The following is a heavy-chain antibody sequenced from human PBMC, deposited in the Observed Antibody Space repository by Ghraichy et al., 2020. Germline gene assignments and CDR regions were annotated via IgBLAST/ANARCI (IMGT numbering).Heavy chain of an antibody. J-gene: IGHJ5*02. CDR3: ARDRKIGAAQRFDL. D-gene: IGHD1-14*01. CDR1: GFTFSDYS. V-gene: IGHV3-11*01. CDR2: ISVGGGTI. Sequence: GGSLRLSCEASGFTFSDYSMSWIRQAPGKGLQWIASISVGGGTISYSDSVKGRFTISRDSAKNSVSLQMNGLAPDDTAVYYCARDRKIGAAQRFDLWGQGTLGTVST.